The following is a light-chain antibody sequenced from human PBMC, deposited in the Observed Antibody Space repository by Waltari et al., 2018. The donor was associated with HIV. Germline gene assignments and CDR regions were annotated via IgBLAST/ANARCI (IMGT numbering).Light chain of an antibody. Sequence: QSLLTQSPSASGAPGQRVTISCSGSSSNLGRNYVYWYQQLPGTAPKLLIYRDGQRPSGVPDRFSASKSGTSASLDISGLRSEDETDYYCVAWDDTLSGPVFGGGTKLTVL. V-gene: IGLV1-47*01. CDR1: SSNLGRNY. CDR3: VAWDDTLSGPV. CDR2: RDG. J-gene: IGLJ2*01.